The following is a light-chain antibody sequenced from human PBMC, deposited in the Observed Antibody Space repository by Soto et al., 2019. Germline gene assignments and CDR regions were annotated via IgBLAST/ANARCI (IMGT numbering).Light chain of an antibody. CDR3: QSYESSNLVV. Sequence: NFMLTQPHSVSESPGKTVTISCTRSSGSIASNYVQWYQQRPGSAPTTVIYEDNQRPSGVPDRFSGSIDSSSNSASLTISGLKVEDGGDYSCQSYESSNLVVFGGGTKLTVL. V-gene: IGLV6-57*04. CDR2: EDN. CDR1: SGSIASNY. J-gene: IGLJ2*01.